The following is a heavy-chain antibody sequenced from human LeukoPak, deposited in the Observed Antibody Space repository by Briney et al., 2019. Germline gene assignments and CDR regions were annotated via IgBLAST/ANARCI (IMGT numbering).Heavy chain of an antibody. V-gene: IGHV3-48*03. J-gene: IGHJ4*02. CDR2: ISSSGSTI. D-gene: IGHD1-26*01. CDR3: ARVSGSYGRYYFDY. CDR1: GFTFSSYE. Sequence: GRSLRLSCAASGFTFSSYEMNWVRQAPGKGLEWVSYISSSGSTIYYADSVKGRFTISRDNAKNSLYLQMNSLRAEDTAVYYCARVSGSYGRYYFDYWGQGTLVTVSS.